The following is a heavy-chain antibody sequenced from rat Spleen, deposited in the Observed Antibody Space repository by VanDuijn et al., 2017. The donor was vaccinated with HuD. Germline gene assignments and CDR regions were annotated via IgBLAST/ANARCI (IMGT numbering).Heavy chain of an antibody. CDR2: ISYDGGST. CDR3: ARRKSYGYGAMDA. CDR1: GFTFSNSY. V-gene: IGHV5-7*01. D-gene: IGHD1-7*01. J-gene: IGHJ4*01. Sequence: EVQLVESGGGLVQPGRSMKLSCVASGFTFSNSYMAWVRQAPKQGLEWVATISYDGGSTYYRDSVKGRFTISRDNAKSTLYLQMDSLRSEDTATYFCARRKSYGYGAMDAWGQGASVTVSS.